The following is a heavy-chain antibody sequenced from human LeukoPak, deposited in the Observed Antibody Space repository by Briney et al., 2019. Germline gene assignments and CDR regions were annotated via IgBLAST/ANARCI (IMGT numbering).Heavy chain of an antibody. V-gene: IGHV3-21*01. CDR3: ASPTYSSGWY. CDR2: ISSSTSYI. Sequence: GGSLRLSCAASGFTFSSYNMNWVRQAPGKGLEWVSSISSSTSYIYYADSVKGRFTISRDNAKNSLYLQMNSLRAEDTAVYYCASPTYSSGWYWGQGTLVTVSS. CDR1: GFTFSSYN. J-gene: IGHJ4*02. D-gene: IGHD6-19*01.